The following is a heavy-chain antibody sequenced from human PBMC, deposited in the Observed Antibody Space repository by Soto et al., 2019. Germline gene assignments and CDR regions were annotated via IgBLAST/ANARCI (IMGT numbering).Heavy chain of an antibody. CDR3: SRDHKPIAEAESYNHDDGLDV. CDR1: GFTFSSYA. D-gene: IGHD6-19*01. Sequence: EVQLVESGGGLVQPGGSLRLSCAASGFTFSSYAMHWVRQAPGKGLEYVSAISSNGGSTYYAKSVKGRFTISRDNSKNKLYLQKGSLTAEDLAVYYCSRDHKPIAEAESYNHDDGLDVWGQGTTVTVSS. CDR2: ISSNGGST. J-gene: IGHJ6*02. V-gene: IGHV3-64*01.